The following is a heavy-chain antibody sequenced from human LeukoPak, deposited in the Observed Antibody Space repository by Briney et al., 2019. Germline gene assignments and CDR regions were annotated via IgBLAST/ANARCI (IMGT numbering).Heavy chain of an antibody. J-gene: IGHJ5*01. D-gene: IGHD5-24*01. V-gene: IGHV5-51*01. Sequence: GASLKTSSQGSGCGFIGYWIGWVRPEPGKGLEWLGIIYPGDSDPKYRPSFQGQVTISVDKSINTAYLQWSVLKASDTAIYSCARSEMSTFFDFWGEGTPVTVSS. CDR3: ARSEMSTFFDF. CDR2: IYPGDSDP. CDR1: GCGFIGYW.